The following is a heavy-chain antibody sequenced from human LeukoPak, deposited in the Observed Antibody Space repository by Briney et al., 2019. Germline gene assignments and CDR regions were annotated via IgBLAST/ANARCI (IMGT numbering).Heavy chain of an antibody. D-gene: IGHD3-10*01. CDR3: AKDYYGSGRLYYFDY. V-gene: IGHV3-23*01. CDR2: ISGSGGST. Sequence: GGSLRLSCAASGFTFSSYGMSWVRQAPGKGLEWVSAISGSGGSTYYADSVKGRFTISRNNSKNTLYLQMNSLRAEDTAVYYCAKDYYGSGRLYYFDYWGQGTLVTVSS. CDR1: GFTFSSYG. J-gene: IGHJ4*02.